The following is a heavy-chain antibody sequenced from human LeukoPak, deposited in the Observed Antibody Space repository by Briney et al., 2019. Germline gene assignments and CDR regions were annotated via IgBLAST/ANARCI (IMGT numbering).Heavy chain of an antibody. CDR2: TYSGGST. CDR3: AREVYSSSWSYYFDY. D-gene: IGHD6-13*01. CDR1: GLTVSSNY. V-gene: IGHV3-53*01. J-gene: IGHJ4*02. Sequence: GGSLRLSCAVSGLTVSSNYMSWVRQAPGKGLEWVAVTYSGGSTYYADSVKGRFTISRDNAKNSLYLQMNSLRAEDTAVYYCAREVYSSSWSYYFDYWGQGTLVTVSS.